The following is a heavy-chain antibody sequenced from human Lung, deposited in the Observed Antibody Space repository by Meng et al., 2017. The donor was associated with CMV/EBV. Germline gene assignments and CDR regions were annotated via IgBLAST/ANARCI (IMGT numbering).Heavy chain of an antibody. V-gene: IGHV4-31*03. Sequence: QVQLQESGPGLVKPSHTLSLPCTVSGGPISSGGFYWSWIRQHPGKGLEWIGYIYYSGSTYYNPSLRSRVAISIDTSKNQFSLKLTSVTAADTAVYFCARTNYGDYNWFDPWGQGTLVTVSS. J-gene: IGHJ5*02. CDR1: GGPISSGGFY. CDR2: IYYSGST. D-gene: IGHD4-17*01. CDR3: ARTNYGDYNWFDP.